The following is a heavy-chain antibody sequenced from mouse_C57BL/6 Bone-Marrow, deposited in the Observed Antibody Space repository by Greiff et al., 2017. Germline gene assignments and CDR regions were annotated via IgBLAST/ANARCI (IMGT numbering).Heavy chain of an antibody. Sequence: VQRVESGPGLVQPSQSLSITCTVSGFSLTSYGVHWVRQSPGKGLEWLGVIWSGGSTDYNAAFMSRLSITKDNSKSQVFFKMNSLQADDTAIYYWAKKGSSSWFAYWGQGTLVTVSA. D-gene: IGHD1-1*01. V-gene: IGHV2-5*01. J-gene: IGHJ3*01. CDR3: AKKGSSSWFAY. CDR1: GFSLTSYG. CDR2: IWSGGST.